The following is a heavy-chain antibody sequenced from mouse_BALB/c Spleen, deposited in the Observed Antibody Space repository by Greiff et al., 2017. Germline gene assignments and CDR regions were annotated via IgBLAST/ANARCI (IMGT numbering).Heavy chain of an antibody. CDR3: AREREYDYDVEGFDY. CDR2: INPSTGYT. D-gene: IGHD2-4*01. Sequence: QVQLKESGAELAKPGASVKMSCKASGYTFTSYWMHWVKQRPGQGLEWIGYINPSTGYTEYNQKFKDKATLTADKSSSTAYMQLSSLTSEDSAVYYCAREREYDYDVEGFDYWGQGTTLTVSS. J-gene: IGHJ2*01. CDR1: GYTFTSYW. V-gene: IGHV1-7*01.